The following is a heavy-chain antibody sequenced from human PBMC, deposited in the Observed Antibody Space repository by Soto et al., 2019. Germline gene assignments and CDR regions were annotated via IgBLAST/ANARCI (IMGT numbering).Heavy chain of an antibody. CDR1: GFSLSTSGVG. D-gene: IGHD7-27*01. CDR2: IYWDGDR. Sequence: SGPTLVNPTQTLTLTCTFSGFSLSTSGVGVGRVRQPLGKALEWLALIYWDGDRRYSPSLKSRLTITKDTSNNQVALTMTNMDPLDTATYYCTHAWARWGQGILVTVSS. J-gene: IGHJ4*02. V-gene: IGHV2-5*02. CDR3: THAWAR.